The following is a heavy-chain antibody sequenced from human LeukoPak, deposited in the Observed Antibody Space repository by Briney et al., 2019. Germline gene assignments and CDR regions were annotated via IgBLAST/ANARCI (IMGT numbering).Heavy chain of an antibody. D-gene: IGHD1-7*01. J-gene: IGHJ5*02. CDR2: IYTSGST. CDR1: GGSISSYY. Sequence: SETLSLTCTVSGGSISSYYWSWIRQPAGKGLEWIGRIYTSGSTNYNPSLKSRVTTSVDTSKNQFSLKLSSVTAADTAVYYCARVGITGTTWWFDPWGQGTLVTVSS. CDR3: ARVGITGTTWWFDP. V-gene: IGHV4-4*07.